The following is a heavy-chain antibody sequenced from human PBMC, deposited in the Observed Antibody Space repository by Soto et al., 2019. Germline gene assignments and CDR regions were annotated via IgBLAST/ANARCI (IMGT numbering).Heavy chain of an antibody. V-gene: IGHV1-3*01. CDR2: INAGNGNT. D-gene: IGHD3-10*01. CDR1: GYTFTSYA. CDR3: ARGVGSGTYYNQYNWFDP. J-gene: IGHJ5*02. Sequence: ASVKVSCKASGYTFTSYAMHWVCQAPGQRLEWMGWINAGNGNTKYAQKFQGRVTITRDTSASTAYMELRSLRSDDTAVYYCARGVGSGTYYNQYNWFDPWGQGTLVTVSS.